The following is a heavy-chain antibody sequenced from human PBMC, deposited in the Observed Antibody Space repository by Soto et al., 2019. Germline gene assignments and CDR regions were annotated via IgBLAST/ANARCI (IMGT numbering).Heavy chain of an antibody. Sequence: GGSLRLSCAASGFMFDKYAINWVRQAPGKGLEWVSLISSNGDTTDYTESVRGRFTISRDNSINTLYLHMRSLRPEDTAMYFCAHPRGYGVFDAVDIWGQGTMVTVSS. V-gene: IGHV3-23*01. CDR1: GFMFDKYA. CDR2: ISSNGDTT. J-gene: IGHJ3*02. CDR3: AHPRGYGVFDAVDI. D-gene: IGHD4-17*01.